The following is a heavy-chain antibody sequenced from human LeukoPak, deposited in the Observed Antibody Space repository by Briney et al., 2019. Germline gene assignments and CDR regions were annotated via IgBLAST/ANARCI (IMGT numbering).Heavy chain of an antibody. CDR2: INHSGST. CDR1: GGSFSDYY. V-gene: IGHV4-34*01. D-gene: IGHD3-10*01. CDR3: ARGRYYGSGSYYNVLDLDY. Sequence: SETLSLTCAVYGGSFSDYYWSWLRQPPGKGLERIGEINHSGSTNYNPSLKSRVTISVDTSKNQFSLKLSSVTAADTAVYYCARGRYYGSGSYYNVLDLDYWGQGTLVTVSS. J-gene: IGHJ4*02.